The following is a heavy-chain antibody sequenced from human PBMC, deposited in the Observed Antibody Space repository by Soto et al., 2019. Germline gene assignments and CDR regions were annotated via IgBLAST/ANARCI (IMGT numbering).Heavy chain of an antibody. CDR1: GFTFSSYS. CDR2: ISSSSSYI. J-gene: IGHJ6*03. V-gene: IGHV3-21*01. D-gene: IGHD5-12*01. Sequence: GGSLRLSCAASGFTFSSYSMNWVRQAPGKGLEWVSSISSSSSYIYYADSVKGRFTISRDNAKNSLYLQMNSLRAEDTAVYYCARDASSGYDFYYYMDVWGKGTTVTVSS. CDR3: ARDASSGYDFYYYMDV.